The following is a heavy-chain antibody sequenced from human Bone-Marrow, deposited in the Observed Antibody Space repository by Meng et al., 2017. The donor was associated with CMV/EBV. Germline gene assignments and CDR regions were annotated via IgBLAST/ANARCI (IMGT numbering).Heavy chain of an antibody. CDR1: GFTFSSYS. J-gene: IGHJ3*02. CDR2: ISSSSSTI. Sequence: GESLKISCAASGFTFSSYSMNWVRQAPGKGLEWVSYISSSSSTIHYADSVKGRFTISRDNAKNSLYLQMNSLRAEDTAVYYCARVMAPDDAFDIWGQGTMVTVSS. CDR3: ARVMAPDDAFDI. D-gene: IGHD5-24*01. V-gene: IGHV3-48*04.